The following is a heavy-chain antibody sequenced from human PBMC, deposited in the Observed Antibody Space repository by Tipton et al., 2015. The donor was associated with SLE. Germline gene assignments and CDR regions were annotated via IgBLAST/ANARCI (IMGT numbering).Heavy chain of an antibody. CDR2: VLYSGAT. D-gene: IGHD7-27*01. CDR3: ARAELGDFDY. J-gene: IGHJ4*02. Sequence: TLSLTCTVSGGSISSSRHYWGWIRRPPGKGLEWIGSVLYSGATYYTASLRSRVSILVDTSKNQFSLRLSSVTAADTAVYYCARAELGDFDYWGPGSLVTVSS. V-gene: IGHV4-39*07. CDR1: GGSISSSRHY.